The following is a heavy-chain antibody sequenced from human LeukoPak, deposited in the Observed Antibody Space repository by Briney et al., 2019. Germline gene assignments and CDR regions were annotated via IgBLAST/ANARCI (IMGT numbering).Heavy chain of an antibody. CDR1: GFMFSNYW. CDR3: ARETWGGLDY. Sequence: GGSLRLSCAASGFMFSNYWMSRVRQAPGKGLEWVANIKQDGREEYYVDSLKGRFTISRDNAKNTLHLQLNTLRVEDTAVYYCARETWGGLDYWGQGTLVSVSS. D-gene: IGHD3-16*01. CDR2: IKQDGREE. V-gene: IGHV3-7*01. J-gene: IGHJ4*02.